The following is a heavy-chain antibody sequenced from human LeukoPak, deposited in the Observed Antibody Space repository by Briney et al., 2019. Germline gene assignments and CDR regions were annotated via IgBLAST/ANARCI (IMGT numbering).Heavy chain of an antibody. Sequence: PSETLSLTCTVSGGSISSGGYYWSWIRQHPGKGLEWIGYIYYSGSTYYNPSLKSRVTISVDTSKNQFSLKLSSVTAADTAVYYCAREGSTGTNDYWGQGTLVTVSS. D-gene: IGHD1-7*01. CDR3: AREGSTGTNDY. J-gene: IGHJ4*02. CDR1: GGSISSGGYY. V-gene: IGHV4-31*03. CDR2: IYYSGST.